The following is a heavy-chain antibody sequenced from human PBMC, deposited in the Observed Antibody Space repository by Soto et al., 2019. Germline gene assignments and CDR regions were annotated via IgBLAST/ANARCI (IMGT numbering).Heavy chain of an antibody. V-gene: IGHV3-30*18. Sequence: QVQLVESGGGVVQPGRSLRLSCAASGFTFSSYGMHWVRQAPGKGLEWVAVISYDGSNKYYADSVKGRFTISRDNSKNTLYLQMNSLRAEDTAVYYCAKGHTVGATPGGVFYFDYWGQGTLVTVSS. CDR2: ISYDGSNK. CDR3: AKGHTVGATPGGVFYFDY. CDR1: GFTFSSYG. J-gene: IGHJ4*02. D-gene: IGHD1-26*01.